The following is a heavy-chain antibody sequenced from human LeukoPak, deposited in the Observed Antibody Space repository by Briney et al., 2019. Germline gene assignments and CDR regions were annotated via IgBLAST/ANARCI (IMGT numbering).Heavy chain of an antibody. CDR2: IYPGDSDT. D-gene: IGHD6-6*01. CDR3: ARLFEYSSSSGAFDI. J-gene: IGHJ3*02. CDR1: GYSFTSYW. V-gene: IGHV5-51*01. Sequence: ASVKVSCKASGYSFTSYWIGWVRQMPGKGLEWMGIIYPGDSDTRYSPSFQGQVTISADKSISTAYLQWSSLKASDTAMYYCARLFEYSSSSGAFDIWGQGTMVTVSS.